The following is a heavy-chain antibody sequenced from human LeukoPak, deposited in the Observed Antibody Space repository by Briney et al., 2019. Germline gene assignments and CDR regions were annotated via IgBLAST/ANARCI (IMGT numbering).Heavy chain of an antibody. CDR2: IYHSGST. J-gene: IGHJ6*04. CDR3: ARDDSGSYRMDV. V-gene: IGHV4-38-2*02. CDR1: GYSISSGYY. Sequence: SETLSLTCTVSGYSISSGYYWGWIRQPPGKGLEWIGSIYHSGSTYYNSSLKSRVTISVDTSKNQFSLKLSSVTAADTAVYYCARDDSGSYRMDVWGKGTTVTVSS. D-gene: IGHD1-26*01.